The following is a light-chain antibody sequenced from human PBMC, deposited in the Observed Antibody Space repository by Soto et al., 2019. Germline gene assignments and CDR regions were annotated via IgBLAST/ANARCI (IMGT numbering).Light chain of an antibody. CDR1: QGISNS. J-gene: IGKJ5*01. CDR2: AAS. CDR3: QKYDSAPFA. V-gene: IGKV1-27*01. Sequence: DIQMTQSPSSLSASVGDRVIITCRASQGISNSLAWYQQKPGKVPKLLFYAASTVQSGVPSRFSGSGSGTDFTLTISGLQPEDVATYYCQKYDSAPFAFGQGTGLEIK.